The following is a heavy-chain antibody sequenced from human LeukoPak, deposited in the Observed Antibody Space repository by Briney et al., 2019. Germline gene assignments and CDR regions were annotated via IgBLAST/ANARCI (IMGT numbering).Heavy chain of an antibody. CDR1: GGSVSNNNYY. V-gene: IGHV4-39*01. D-gene: IGHD6-13*01. J-gene: IGHJ4*02. CDR3: ARVLAAAAHFDY. CDR2: LSYGGST. Sequence: SETLSLTCTVSGGSVSNNNYYWGWIRQPPGKGLEWIGSLSYGGSTHYNPSSKSRATISVDTSKNQFSLKVSSVTAADTAVYYCARVLAAAAHFDYWGQGTLVTVSS.